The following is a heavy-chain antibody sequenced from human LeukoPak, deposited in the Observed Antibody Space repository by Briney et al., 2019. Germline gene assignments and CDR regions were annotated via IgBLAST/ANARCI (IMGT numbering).Heavy chain of an antibody. V-gene: IGHV3-13*04. Sequence: GGSLRLSCAASGFTFSSYDMHWVRQATGKGLEWVSGIGTGGDTYYPDSVKGRFTISRENAKNSLYLQMNSLRAGDTAVCYCASGIAAAGSLEYWGQGTLVTVSS. D-gene: IGHD6-13*01. J-gene: IGHJ4*02. CDR2: IGTGGDT. CDR1: GFTFSSYD. CDR3: ASGIAAAGSLEY.